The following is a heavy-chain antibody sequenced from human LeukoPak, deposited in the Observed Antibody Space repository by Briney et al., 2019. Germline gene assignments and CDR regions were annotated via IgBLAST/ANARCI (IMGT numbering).Heavy chain of an antibody. Sequence: SSETLSLTCTVSGGSISSGDYYCNWIRQPPGKGLEWIGYIYYGRSTSYNPSLKSRVTISVDTSKNQFSLKLTSVTAADTAVYYCARGSAYDWFDYWGQGTLVTVSS. V-gene: IGHV4-30-4*01. CDR3: ARGSAYDWFDY. CDR2: IYYGRST. D-gene: IGHD5-12*01. CDR1: GGSISSGDYY. J-gene: IGHJ4*02.